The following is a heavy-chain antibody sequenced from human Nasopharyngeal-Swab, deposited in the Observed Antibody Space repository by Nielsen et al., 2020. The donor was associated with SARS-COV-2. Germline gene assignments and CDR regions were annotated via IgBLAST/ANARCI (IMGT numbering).Heavy chain of an antibody. D-gene: IGHD3-10*01. V-gene: IGHV4-59*01. CDR3: ARTHVSYYRNWFDP. J-gene: IGHJ5*02. Sequence: WIRQPPGKGLEWIGYIYYSESTNYNPSLKSRVTISVDTSKNQFSLKLSSVTAADTAVYYCARTHVSYYRNWFDPWGQGTLVTVSS. CDR2: IYYSEST.